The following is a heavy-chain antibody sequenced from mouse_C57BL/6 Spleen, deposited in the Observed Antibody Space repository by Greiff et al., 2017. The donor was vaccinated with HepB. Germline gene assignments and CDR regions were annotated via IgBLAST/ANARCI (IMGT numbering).Heavy chain of an antibody. D-gene: IGHD1-1*01. CDR2: INPSNGGT. V-gene: IGHV1-53*01. Sequence: QVQLQQPGTELVKPGASVKLSCKASGYTFTSYWMHWVKQRPGQGLEWIGNINPSNGGTNYNEKFKSKATLTVDKSSITAYMQLSSLTSEDSSVYDCARSNYYSSSYGYVDVWGTGTTVTVSS. CDR1: GYTFTSYW. CDR3: ARSNYYSSSYGYVDV. J-gene: IGHJ1*03.